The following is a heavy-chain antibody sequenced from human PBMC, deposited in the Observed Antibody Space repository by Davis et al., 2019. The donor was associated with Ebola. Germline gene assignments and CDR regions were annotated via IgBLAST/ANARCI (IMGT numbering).Heavy chain of an antibody. CDR2: INHSGST. V-gene: IGHV4-34*01. J-gene: IGHJ4*02. CDR3: ANRNKYCSSTSCPRAFDY. D-gene: IGHD2-2*01. Sequence: MPSETLSLTCTVSGGSISGYQWAWIRQPPGKGLEWIGEINHSGSTNYNPSLKSRVTISVDTSKNQFSLKLSSVTAADTAVYYCANRNKYCSSTSCPRAFDYWGQGTLVTVSS. CDR1: GGSISGYQ.